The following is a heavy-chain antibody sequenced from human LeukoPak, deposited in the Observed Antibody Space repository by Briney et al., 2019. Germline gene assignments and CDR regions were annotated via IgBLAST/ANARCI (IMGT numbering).Heavy chain of an antibody. CDR3: ARVFFGFDWLLSLDY. V-gene: IGHV4-34*01. J-gene: IGHJ4*02. Sequence: KPSETLSLTCAVYGGSFSGYYWSWIRQPPGKGLEWIGEINHSGSTNYNPSLKSRVTISVDTSKNQFSLKLSSVTAADTAVYYCARVFFGFDWLLSLDYWGQGTLVTVSS. D-gene: IGHD3-9*01. CDR1: GGSFSGYY. CDR2: INHSGST.